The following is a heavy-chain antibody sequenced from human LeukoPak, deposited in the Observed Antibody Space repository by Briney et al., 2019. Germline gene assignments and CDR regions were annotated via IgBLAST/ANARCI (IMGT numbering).Heavy chain of an antibody. CDR2: ISRHNGNT. D-gene: IGHD3-10*01. Sequence: ASEKVSCKASGYSFTSYGITWVRQAPGQGLEWMGWISRHNGNTDYAQKFRDRVTMTIDTSTSTADMGLRSLIPDDTAVYYCARHYYGSGSEDYWGQGTLVTVSS. J-gene: IGHJ4*02. CDR1: GYSFTSYG. CDR3: ARHYYGSGSEDY. V-gene: IGHV1-18*01.